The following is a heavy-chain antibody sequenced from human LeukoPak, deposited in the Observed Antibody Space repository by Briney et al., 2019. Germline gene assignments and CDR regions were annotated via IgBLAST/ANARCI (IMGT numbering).Heavy chain of an antibody. CDR1: GYTFTGYY. V-gene: IGHV1-2*02. CDR2: INPNSGGT. J-gene: IGHJ5*02. CDR3: ARGIPGIAVAGLGYNWFDP. D-gene: IGHD6-19*01. Sequence: ASVKVSCKASGYTFTGYYMHWVRQAPGQGLEWMGWINPNSGGTNYAQKFQGRVTMTRDTSISTAYMELSRLRSDDTAVYYCARGIPGIAVAGLGYNWFDPWGQGTLVTVSS.